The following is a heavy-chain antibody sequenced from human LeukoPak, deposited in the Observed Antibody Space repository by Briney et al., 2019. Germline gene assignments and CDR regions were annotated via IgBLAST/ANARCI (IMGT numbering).Heavy chain of an antibody. CDR2: IYYSGST. CDR3: ARVVPAAEITNWFDP. Sequence: SETLSLTCAVSGYSISSSNWWGWIRQPPGKGLEWIGYIYYSGSTYYNPPLKSRVTMSVDTSKNQFSLKLSSVTAVDTAVYYCARVVPAAEITNWFDPWGQGTLVTVSS. CDR1: GYSISSSNW. V-gene: IGHV4-28*03. D-gene: IGHD2-2*01. J-gene: IGHJ5*02.